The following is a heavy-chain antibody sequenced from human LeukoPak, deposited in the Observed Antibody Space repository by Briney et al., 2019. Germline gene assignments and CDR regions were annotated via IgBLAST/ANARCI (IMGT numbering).Heavy chain of an antibody. D-gene: IGHD3-22*01. CDR2: IDPSDSYT. CDR1: GYSFSSYW. CDR3: ARNRYYYDFSGYYVDY. V-gene: IGHV5-10-1*01. Sequence: GESLKISCKGSGYSFSSYWISWVRQMPGEGLEWMGSIDPSDSYTNCSPSFQGHVTISTDKSISTAYLQWSSLRASDTAMYYCARNRYYYDFSGYYVDYWGQGTLVTVSS. J-gene: IGHJ4*02.